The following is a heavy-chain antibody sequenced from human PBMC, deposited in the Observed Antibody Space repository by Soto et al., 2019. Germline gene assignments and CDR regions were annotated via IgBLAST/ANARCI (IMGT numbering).Heavy chain of an antibody. CDR2: INHSGST. CDR1: GGSFSGYY. Sequence: ETLSLTCAVYGGSFSGYYWSWIRQPPGKGLEWIGEINHSGSTNYNPSLKSRVTISVDTSKNQFSLKLSSVTAADTAVYYCARXSKYCTNGVCYTGSVDYWGQGTLVTVSS. J-gene: IGHJ4*02. CDR3: ARXSKYCTNGVCYTGSVDY. V-gene: IGHV4-34*01. D-gene: IGHD2-8*01.